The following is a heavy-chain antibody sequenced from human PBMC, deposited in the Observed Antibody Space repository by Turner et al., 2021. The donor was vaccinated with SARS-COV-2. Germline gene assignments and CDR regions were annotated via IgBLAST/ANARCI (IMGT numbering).Heavy chain of an antibody. CDR2: ISGSGGGT. Sequence: EVLLLESGGGLVQLGGSRRLSCAASGFTFSSYARYWVRQAPGRGVWLVSTISGSGGGTYYADTVKGRFTISIDKSKNTLYLQMNSLRAEDTAVCYCAKPPGEQWLVLSLVFDYWGQGTLVTVSS. CDR3: AKPPGEQWLVLSLVFDY. J-gene: IGHJ4*02. V-gene: IGHV3-23*01. D-gene: IGHD6-19*01. CDR1: GFTFSSYA.